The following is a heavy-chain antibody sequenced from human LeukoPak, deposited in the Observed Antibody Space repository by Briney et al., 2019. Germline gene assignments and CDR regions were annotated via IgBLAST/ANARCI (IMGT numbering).Heavy chain of an antibody. D-gene: IGHD5/OR15-5a*01. V-gene: IGHV1-24*01. CDR1: GYTLTELS. CDR2: FDPEDGET. Sequence: ASVKVSCKVSGYTLTELSMHWVRQAPGKGLEWMGGFDPEDGETIYAQKFQGRVTMTEDTSTDTAYMELSSLRSEDTAVYYCATVCRSEACLDAFDIWGQGTMVTVSS. J-gene: IGHJ3*02. CDR3: ATVCRSEACLDAFDI.